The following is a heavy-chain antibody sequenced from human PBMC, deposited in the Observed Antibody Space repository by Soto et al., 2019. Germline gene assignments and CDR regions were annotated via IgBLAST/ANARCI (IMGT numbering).Heavy chain of an antibody. D-gene: IGHD6-13*01. CDR3: AKDQEAAAGTGPYYYYGMDV. Sequence: GESLKISCAASGFTFSSYAMSWVRQAPGKGLEWVSAISGSGGSTYYADSVKGRFTISRDNSKNTLYLQMNSLRAEDTAVYYCAKDQEAAAGTGPYYYYGMDVWGQGTTVTVSS. J-gene: IGHJ6*02. CDR1: GFTFSSYA. CDR2: ISGSGGST. V-gene: IGHV3-23*01.